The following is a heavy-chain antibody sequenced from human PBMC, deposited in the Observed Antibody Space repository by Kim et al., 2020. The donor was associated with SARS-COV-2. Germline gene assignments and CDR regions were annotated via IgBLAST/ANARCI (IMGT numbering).Heavy chain of an antibody. V-gene: IGHV4-34*01. CDR1: VGSFSGYH. CDR2: TDHTGAI. Sequence: SETLSLRCAVYVGSFSGYHWSWVRQPPGRGLEWIGETDHTGAITYNPALKARAAISVDRSKNQISLQLTSVTAADNAVYFCARGWVGVVPSPILGLGPHYDYYAMDVWGQGTTVTVSS. CDR3: ARGWVGVVPSPILGLGPHYDYYAMDV. J-gene: IGHJ6*02. D-gene: IGHD1-26*01.